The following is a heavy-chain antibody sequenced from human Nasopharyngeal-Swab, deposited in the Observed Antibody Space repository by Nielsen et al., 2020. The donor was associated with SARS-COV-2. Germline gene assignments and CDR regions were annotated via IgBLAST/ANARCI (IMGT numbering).Heavy chain of an antibody. D-gene: IGHD1-26*01. J-gene: IGHJ3*02. CDR1: GFNVSSNY. V-gene: IGHV3-53*05. Sequence: ETLSLTCAASGFNVSSNYMSWVRQAPGKGLEWVSIIYSGGSTYYADSVKGRFTISRDNSKNTLYLQMNSLRAEDTAVYYCARPYSGSYYGAFDIWGQGTMVTVSS. CDR2: IYSGGST. CDR3: ARPYSGSYYGAFDI.